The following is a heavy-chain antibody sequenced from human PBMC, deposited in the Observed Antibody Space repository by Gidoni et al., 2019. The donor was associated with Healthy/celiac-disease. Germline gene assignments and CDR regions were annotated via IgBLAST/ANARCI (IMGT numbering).Heavy chain of an antibody. CDR2: IWYDGSNK. D-gene: IGHD2-15*01. V-gene: IGHV3-33*01. J-gene: IGHJ6*02. CDR3: ARDPTGYCSGGSCYSVYYYGMDV. CDR1: GFTFSSYG. Sequence: GVVQPGRSLRLSCAASGFTFSSYGMHWVRQAPGKGLEWVAVIWYDGSNKYYADSVKGRFTISRDNSKNTLYLQMNSLRAEDTAVYYCARDPTGYCSGGSCYSVYYYGMDVWGQGTTVTVSS.